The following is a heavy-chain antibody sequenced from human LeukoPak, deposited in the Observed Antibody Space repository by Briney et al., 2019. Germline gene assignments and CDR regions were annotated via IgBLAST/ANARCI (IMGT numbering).Heavy chain of an antibody. CDR2: IKQDGSEK. V-gene: IGHV3-7*01. CDR1: GFTFSSYW. CDR3: ARDLYRIVVVPHYFDY. Sequence: GGSLRLSCAASGFTFSSYWMSWVRQAPGKGLEWVANIKQDGSEKYYVDSVKGRFTISRDNAKKSLYLQMNSLRAEDTAVYYCARDLYRIVVVPHYFDYWGQGTLVTVSS. J-gene: IGHJ4*02. D-gene: IGHD3-22*01.